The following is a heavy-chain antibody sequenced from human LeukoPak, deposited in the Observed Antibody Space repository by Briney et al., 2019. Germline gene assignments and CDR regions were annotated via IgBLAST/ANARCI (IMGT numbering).Heavy chain of an antibody. CDR1: GFTFSSYE. J-gene: IGHJ4*02. V-gene: IGHV3-48*03. Sequence: GGSLRLSCAASGFTFSSYEMNWVRQAPGKGLEWVSYISSSGSTTYYADSVKSRFTISRDNAKNSLYLQMNSLRAEVTAVYYCTRWDYWGQGTLVTVSS. CDR2: ISSSGSTT. CDR3: TRWDY.